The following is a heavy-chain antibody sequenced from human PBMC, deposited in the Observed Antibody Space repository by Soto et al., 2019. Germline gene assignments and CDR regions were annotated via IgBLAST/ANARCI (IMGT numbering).Heavy chain of an antibody. CDR1: GFTFSTYA. V-gene: IGHV3-23*01. Sequence: GGSLRLSCSPSGFTFSTYAMNWVRQAPGKGLEWVSALSGSGGTTYYADSVRGRFTISRDNSKNTLFLQMSSLRAEDTALYYCAKQRAGYGSGSDTFYFDFWGQGTLVTVSS. J-gene: IGHJ4*02. CDR2: LSGSGGTT. CDR3: AKQRAGYGSGSDTFYFDF. D-gene: IGHD3-10*01.